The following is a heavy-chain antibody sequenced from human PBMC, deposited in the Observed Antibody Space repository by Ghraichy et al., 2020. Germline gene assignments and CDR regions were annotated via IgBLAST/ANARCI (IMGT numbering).Heavy chain of an antibody. D-gene: IGHD3-3*01. Sequence: SETLSLTCAVYGGSFSGYYWSWIRQPPGKGLEWIGEINHSGSTNYNPSLKSRVTIPVDTSQNQFSLKLSSVTAADPAVYYCARVVYDFWSGYGPRAFDIWGQGTVVTVSS. CDR2: INHSGST. CDR3: ARVVYDFWSGYGPRAFDI. J-gene: IGHJ3*02. V-gene: IGHV4-34*01. CDR1: GGSFSGYY.